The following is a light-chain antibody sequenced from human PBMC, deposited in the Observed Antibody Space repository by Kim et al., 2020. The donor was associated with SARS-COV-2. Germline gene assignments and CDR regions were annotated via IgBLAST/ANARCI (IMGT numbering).Light chain of an antibody. CDR3: QVCDSSIDHWV. CDR2: SDS. Sequence: SYELTQPPSVSVAPGKTASITCGGNNIASKSVHWYQQRPGQAPVLVIYSDSVRPSGIPERFSGSNSGNTATLTISRVEAGDEADYYCQVCDSSIDHWVFGGGTQLTVL. J-gene: IGLJ3*02. CDR1: NIASKS. V-gene: IGLV3-21*04.